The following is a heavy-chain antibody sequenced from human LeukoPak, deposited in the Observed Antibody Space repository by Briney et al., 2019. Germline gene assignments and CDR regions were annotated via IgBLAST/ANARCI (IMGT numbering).Heavy chain of an antibody. V-gene: IGHV4-4*07. CDR3: ARDFYHDSAYPPVFDV. Sequence: SETLSLTCTVSGGSISAYYWSWIRQPAGKGLEWIGRIYTSGSTIYNPSLQSRVTISVDTSKNQFSLKLNSVTAADTAVYYCARDFYHDSAYPPVFDVWGRGTMVTVSS. D-gene: IGHD3-22*01. CDR2: IYTSGST. J-gene: IGHJ3*01. CDR1: GGSISAYY.